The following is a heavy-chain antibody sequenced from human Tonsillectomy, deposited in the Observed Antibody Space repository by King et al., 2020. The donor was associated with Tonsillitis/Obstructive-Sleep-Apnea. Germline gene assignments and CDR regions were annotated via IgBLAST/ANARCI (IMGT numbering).Heavy chain of an antibody. Sequence: VQLVESGGVLVQPGGSMRLSCAASGFTFNNYAMSWVRQAPGNGLEWVSVISGSGGNTYYADSVKGRFTISRDNSKNTLYLQMNTLRAEDTAVYYCAKGSISGYTTYNSYYYNMDVWGKGTTVTVSS. V-gene: IGHV3-23*04. J-gene: IGHJ6*03. D-gene: IGHD5-24*01. CDR3: AKGSISGYTTYNSYYYNMDV. CDR2: ISGSGGNT. CDR1: GFTFNNYA.